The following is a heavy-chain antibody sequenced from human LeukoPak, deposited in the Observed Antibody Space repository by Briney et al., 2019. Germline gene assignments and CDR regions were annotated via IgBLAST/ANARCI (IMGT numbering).Heavy chain of an antibody. Sequence: GESLRLSCAASGFTFSNYAMHWVRQAPGKGLEWVAVVSYDGSNKYYAGSVKGRFTISRDNSKNTLYLQMNSLRAEDAAIYYCATIGDRRTGELYRIDYWGQGTLVTVSS. CDR2: VSYDGSNK. V-gene: IGHV3-30-3*01. J-gene: IGHJ4*02. CDR3: ATIGDRRTGELYRIDY. D-gene: IGHD7-27*01. CDR1: GFTFSNYA.